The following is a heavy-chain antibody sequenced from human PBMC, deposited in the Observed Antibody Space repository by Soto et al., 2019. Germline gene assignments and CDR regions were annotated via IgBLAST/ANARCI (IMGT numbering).Heavy chain of an antibody. V-gene: IGHV4-59*08. CDR2: IHYSGST. J-gene: IGHJ6*02. D-gene: IGHD1-1*01. Sequence: QVQLQESGPGLVKPSETLSLTCTVSGGSISSYYWSWIRQPPGKGLEWIGYIHYSGSTNYNPSLQSRVTPTKDTSKNPFPLNLNPVTAADTAVYYCARHKTTSYYYYGLDVWGQGTTVTV. CDR3: ARHKTTSYYYYGLDV. CDR1: GGSISSYY.